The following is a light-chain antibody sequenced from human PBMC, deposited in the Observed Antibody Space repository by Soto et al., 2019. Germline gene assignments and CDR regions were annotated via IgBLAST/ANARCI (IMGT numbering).Light chain of an antibody. CDR1: QTISSF. CDR3: QQYGGSPRT. V-gene: IGKV3-20*01. CDR2: GAS. J-gene: IGKJ1*01. Sequence: EIVLTQSPGTLSLSPGEGATLSCRAGQTISSFLAWYQQKRGQAPRLLIHGASNRATGIPDRFSGSGSGTDFTLTITRLEPEDFAVYYCQQYGGSPRTFGQGTKVDIK.